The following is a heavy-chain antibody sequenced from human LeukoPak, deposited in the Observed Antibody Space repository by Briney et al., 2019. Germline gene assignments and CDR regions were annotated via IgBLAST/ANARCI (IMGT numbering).Heavy chain of an antibody. CDR2: INTNTGNP. Sequence: ASVKVSCKASGGTFSSYAISWVRQAPGQGLEWMGWINTNTGNPTYAQGFTGRFVFSLDTSVSTAYLQISSLKAEDTAVYYCARDSRRIAARPDYYYYMDVWGKGTTVTVSS. CDR1: GGTFSSYA. CDR3: ARDSRRIAARPDYYYYMDV. V-gene: IGHV7-4-1*02. D-gene: IGHD6-6*01. J-gene: IGHJ6*03.